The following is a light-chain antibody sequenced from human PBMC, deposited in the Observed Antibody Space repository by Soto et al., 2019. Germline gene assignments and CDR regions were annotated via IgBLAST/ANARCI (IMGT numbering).Light chain of an antibody. J-gene: IGKJ4*01. Sequence: EIVMTQSPATLSVSPGERATLSCRASQSINNNLAWYQQKPGQGPRLLIYGASSRATGIPARFSGSGSGTEFTLPISSLQSEDFAIYYCQQYNNWPLTFGGGTKVEIK. CDR2: GAS. CDR1: QSINNN. V-gene: IGKV3-15*01. CDR3: QQYNNWPLT.